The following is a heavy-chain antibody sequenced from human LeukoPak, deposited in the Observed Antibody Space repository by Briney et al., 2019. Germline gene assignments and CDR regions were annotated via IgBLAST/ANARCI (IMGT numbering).Heavy chain of an antibody. D-gene: IGHD3-9*01. J-gene: IGHJ6*03. V-gene: IGHV3-21*01. Sequence: GGSLRLSCAASGFTFSSYSMNWVRQAPGKGLEWVSSISSSSSYIYYADSVKGRFTISRDNAKNSLYLQMNSLRAEDTAVYYCAKVFRGNYYYMDVWGKGTTVTVSS. CDR1: GFTFSSYS. CDR2: ISSSSSYI. CDR3: AKVFRGNYYYMDV.